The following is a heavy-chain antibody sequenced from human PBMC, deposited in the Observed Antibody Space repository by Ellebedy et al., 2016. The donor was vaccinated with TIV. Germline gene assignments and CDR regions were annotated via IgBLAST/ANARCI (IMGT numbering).Heavy chain of an antibody. CDR3: ARPHSAAGVSFGY. CDR1: GYSFTSYW. Sequence: ASVKVSCKGSGYSFTSYWIGWVRQMPGEGLEWMGIIYPGDSDTRYSPSFQGQVTISADKSISTAYLQWSSLKASDTAMYYCARPHSAAGVSFGYWGQGTLVTVSS. V-gene: IGHV5-51*01. D-gene: IGHD2-15*01. J-gene: IGHJ4*02. CDR2: IYPGDSDT.